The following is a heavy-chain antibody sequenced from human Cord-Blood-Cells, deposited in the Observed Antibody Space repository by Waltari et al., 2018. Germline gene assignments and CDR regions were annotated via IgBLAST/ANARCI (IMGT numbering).Heavy chain of an antibody. CDR3: AKDRDWGSMDY. J-gene: IGHJ4*02. Sequence: QVQLVESGGGVVQPGRSLRLSCAASGFTFSSYGMHWVRQAPGKGLGWVSGISYDGSNKYYADSLKGRFTISRDNSKNTLYLQMNSLRAEDTAVYYCAKDRDWGSMDYWGQGTLVTVSS. CDR2: ISYDGSNK. D-gene: IGHD7-27*01. V-gene: IGHV3-30*18. CDR1: GFTFSSYG.